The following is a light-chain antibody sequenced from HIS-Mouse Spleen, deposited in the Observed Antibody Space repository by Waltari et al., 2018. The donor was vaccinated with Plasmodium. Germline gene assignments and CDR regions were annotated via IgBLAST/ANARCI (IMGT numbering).Light chain of an antibody. CDR1: QSISSR. Sequence: DLQMTQSPSTLSASVGDRFAITCRASQSISSRLAWYQQKPGKAPKLLIYKASSLESGVPSRFSGSGSGTEFTLTISSLQPDDFATYYCQQYNSYSWTFGQGTKVEIK. J-gene: IGKJ1*01. V-gene: IGKV1-5*03. CDR2: KAS. CDR3: QQYNSYSWT.